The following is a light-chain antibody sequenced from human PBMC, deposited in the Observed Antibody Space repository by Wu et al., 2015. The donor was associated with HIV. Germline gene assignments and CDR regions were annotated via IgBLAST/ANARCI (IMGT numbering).Light chain of an antibody. Sequence: EIVLTQSPGTLSLSPGERATLSCRASQSISSIYLAWYQQKPGQAPRLLIYGASITATGIPARFSGSGYGTDFTLTINSVQSEDFVVYYCQQYNGWPRTFGQGTKVE. CDR3: QQYNGWPRT. CDR2: GAS. CDR1: QSISSIY. V-gene: IGKV3-20*01. J-gene: IGKJ1*01.